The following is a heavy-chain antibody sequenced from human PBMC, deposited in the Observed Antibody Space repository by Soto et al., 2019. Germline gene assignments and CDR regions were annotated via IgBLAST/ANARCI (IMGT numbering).Heavy chain of an antibody. CDR1: GFTFSSYA. J-gene: IGHJ6*03. V-gene: IGHV3-23*01. CDR3: AKEQVTTWQGYYYMDV. D-gene: IGHD4-4*01. CDR2: ISGSGGST. Sequence: EVQLLESGGGLVQPGGSLRLSCAASGFTFSSYAMSWVRQAPGKGLEWVSAISGSGGSTSYADSVKGRFTISRENSKNPLYRKMTSLRAEDTAVYYCAKEQVTTWQGYYYMDVWGKGTTVTVSS.